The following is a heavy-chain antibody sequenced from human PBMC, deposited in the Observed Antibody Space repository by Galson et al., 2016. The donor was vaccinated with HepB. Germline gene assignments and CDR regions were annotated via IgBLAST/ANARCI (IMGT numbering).Heavy chain of an antibody. CDR3: AKKSLVAGTATYVFDN. CDR2: ISYDGSTK. J-gene: IGHJ4*02. Sequence: SLRLSCAASGFTFSSYGMHWVRQAPGKGLEWVAVISYDGSTKYYADSVKGRFTISRDNSKNTLYLQMNSLRADDTAVYYCAKKSLVAGTATYVFDNWGQGTLVTASS. CDR1: GFTFSSYG. D-gene: IGHD6-19*01. V-gene: IGHV3-30*18.